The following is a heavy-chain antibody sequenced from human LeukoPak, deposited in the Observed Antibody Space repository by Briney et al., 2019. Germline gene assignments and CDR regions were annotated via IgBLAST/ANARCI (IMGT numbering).Heavy chain of an antibody. J-gene: IGHJ4*02. CDR2: ISAYNGNT. CDR1: GYTFTSYG. Sequence: GASVKVSCKASGYTFTSYGISWVRQAPGQGLEWMGWISAYNGNTNYAQKFQGRVTMTRDTSTSTVYMELSSLRSEDTAVYYCATLFTMVRGATDYWGQGTLVTVSS. V-gene: IGHV1-18*01. D-gene: IGHD3-10*01. CDR3: ATLFTMVRGATDY.